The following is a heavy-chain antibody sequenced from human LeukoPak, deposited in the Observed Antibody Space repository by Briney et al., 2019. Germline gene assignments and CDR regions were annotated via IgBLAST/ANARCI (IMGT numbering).Heavy chain of an antibody. J-gene: IGHJ4*02. CDR1: GFTFSDYY. CDR3: AIVRRAVAVPFDY. D-gene: IGHD6-19*01. Sequence: GFLRLSCAASGFTFSDYYMSWIRQAPGKGLEWVSYISSSGSTIYYADSVKGRFTISRDNSKNTLYLQMNSLRAEDTAVYYCAIVRRAVAVPFDYWGQGTLVTVSS. V-gene: IGHV3-11*01. CDR2: ISSSGSTI.